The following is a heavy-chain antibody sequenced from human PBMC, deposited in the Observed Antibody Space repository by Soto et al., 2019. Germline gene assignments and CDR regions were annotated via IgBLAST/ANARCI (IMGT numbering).Heavy chain of an antibody. CDR2: RYYSEST. D-gene: IGHD2-15*01. J-gene: IGHJ4*02. CDR3: ARTKCSGGSCYSWPLDY. Sequence: PSETLSLTCTVSGGSITTGGYYWSWIRQLPGKGLEWIGHRYYSESTYYNPSLKSRVSISLDTSKNQFSLKLSFVTAADTAMYYCARTKCSGGSCYSWPLDYWGQGTPVTVSS. V-gene: IGHV4-31*03. CDR1: GGSITTGGYY.